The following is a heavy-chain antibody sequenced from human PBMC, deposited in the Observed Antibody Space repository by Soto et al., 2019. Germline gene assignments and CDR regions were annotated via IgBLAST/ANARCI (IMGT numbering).Heavy chain of an antibody. Sequence: SETLSLTCTVSGGSISSYYWSWIRQPPGKGLEWIGYIYYSGSTNYNPSLKSRVTISVDTSKNQFSLKLSSVTAADTAVYYCVRAWGIAAVIDYWGQGTLVTVSS. D-gene: IGHD6-13*01. CDR2: IYYSGST. CDR1: GGSISSYY. V-gene: IGHV4-59*01. J-gene: IGHJ4*02. CDR3: VRAWGIAAVIDY.